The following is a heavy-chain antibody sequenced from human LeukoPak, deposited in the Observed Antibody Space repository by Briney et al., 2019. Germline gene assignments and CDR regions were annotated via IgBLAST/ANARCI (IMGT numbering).Heavy chain of an antibody. J-gene: IGHJ4*02. CDR3: TTLMVRGVLFDY. V-gene: IGHV3-11*01. Sequence: KSGGSLRLSCAASGFTFSDYYMSWIRQAPGKGLEWVSYISSSGSTIYYADSVKGRFTISRDNSKNTLYLQMNSLRAEDAAVYYCTTLMVRGVLFDYWGQGTLVTVSS. CDR2: ISSSGSTI. CDR1: GFTFSDYY. D-gene: IGHD3-10*01.